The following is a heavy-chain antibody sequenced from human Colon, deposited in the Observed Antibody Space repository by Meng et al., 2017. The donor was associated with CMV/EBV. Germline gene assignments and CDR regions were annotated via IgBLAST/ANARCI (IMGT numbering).Heavy chain of an antibody. Sequence: ASVKVSCKASGYILTGYNLHWVRQAPGQGLEWMGWINPNSGETNYAEKFQGRVTMTRDTSISTAYMELRRLRSDDTAVYYCAGEDYMVRGVIIGTIWFDPWGQGTLVTVSS. CDR1: GYILTGYN. J-gene: IGHJ5*02. D-gene: IGHD3-10*01. V-gene: IGHV1-2*02. CDR3: AGEDYMVRGVIIGTIWFDP. CDR2: INPNSGET.